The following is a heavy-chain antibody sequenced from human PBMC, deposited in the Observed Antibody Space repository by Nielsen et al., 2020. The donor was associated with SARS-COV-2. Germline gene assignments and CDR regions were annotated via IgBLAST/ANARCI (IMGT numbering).Heavy chain of an antibody. CDR3: ARVGSSSWYFDY. V-gene: IGHV3-7*01. CDR1: GFTFKNFA. D-gene: IGHD6-13*01. J-gene: IGHJ4*02. CDR2: IKQDGSEK. Sequence: GESLKISCVASGFTFKNFAMSWVRQAPGKGLEWVANIKQDGSEKYYVDSVKGRFTISRDNAKNSLYLQMNSLRAEDTAVYYCARVGSSSWYFDYWGQGTLVTVSS.